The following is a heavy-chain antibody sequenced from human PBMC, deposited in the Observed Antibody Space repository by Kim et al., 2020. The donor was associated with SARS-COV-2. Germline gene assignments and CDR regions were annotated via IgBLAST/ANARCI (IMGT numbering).Heavy chain of an antibody. CDR2: T. CDR3: AKGIFYGMDV. D-gene: IGHD2-15*01. J-gene: IGHJ6*02. Sequence: TGYAQTFQDRVTMTRNTSTSTAYMELTSLRSEDTAMYYCAKGIFYGMDVWGQGTTVTVSS. V-gene: IGHV1-8*01.